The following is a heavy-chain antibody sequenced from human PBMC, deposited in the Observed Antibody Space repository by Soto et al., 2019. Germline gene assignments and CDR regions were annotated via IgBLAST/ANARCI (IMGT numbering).Heavy chain of an antibody. J-gene: IGHJ3*02. V-gene: IGHV1-69*05. CDR1: GYTFTSYD. D-gene: IGHD2-15*01. Sequence: SVKVSCKASGYTFTSYDINWVRQATGQGLEWMGWMIPNFGKANYAQKFQGRVTITTDESTSTAYMELSSLRSEDTAVYYCARGNRIEAFDIWGQGTMVTVSS. CDR3: ARGNRIEAFDI. CDR2: MIPNFGKA.